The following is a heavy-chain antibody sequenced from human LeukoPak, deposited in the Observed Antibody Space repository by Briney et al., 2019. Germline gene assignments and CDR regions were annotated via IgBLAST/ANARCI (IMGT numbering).Heavy chain of an antibody. CDR2: IYYSGST. J-gene: IGHJ6*02. V-gene: IGHV4-30-4*01. CDR3: ARSITMVRGVTHYYYYGMDV. D-gene: IGHD3-10*01. CDR1: GGSISSGDYY. Sequence: SETLFLTCTVSGGSISSGDYYWSWIRQPPGKGLEWIGYIYYSGSTYYNPSLKSRVTISVDTSKNQFSLKLSSVTAADTAVYYCARSITMVRGVTHYYYYGMDVWGQGTTVTVSS.